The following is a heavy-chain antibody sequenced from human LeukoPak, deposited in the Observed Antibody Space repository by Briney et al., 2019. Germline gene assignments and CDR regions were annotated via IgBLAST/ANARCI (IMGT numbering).Heavy chain of an antibody. Sequence: KISCKGSGYSFTSYWIGWVRQAPGQGLEWMGRIIPILGIANYAQKFQGRVTITADKSTSTAYMELSSLRSEDTAVYYCARDRGYSYGPIDYWGQGTLVTVSS. V-gene: IGHV1-69*04. J-gene: IGHJ4*02. D-gene: IGHD5-18*01. CDR3: ARDRGYSYGPIDY. CDR2: IIPILGIA. CDR1: GYSFTSYW.